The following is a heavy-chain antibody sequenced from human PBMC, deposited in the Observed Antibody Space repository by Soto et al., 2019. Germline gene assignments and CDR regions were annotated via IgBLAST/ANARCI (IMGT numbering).Heavy chain of an antibody. V-gene: IGHV4-31*03. CDR1: GDSVSSDSYY. J-gene: IGHJ3*02. CDR2: IYYSGST. D-gene: IGHD2-15*01. Sequence: PSETLSLTCTVSGDSVSSDSYYWTWIRQPPGKGLEWIGYIYYSGSTYYNPSLKSRVTISVDTSKNQFSLKLSSVTAADTAVYYCARDGVVVAATHDASDIWGQGTMVTVSS. CDR3: ARDGVVVAATHDASDI.